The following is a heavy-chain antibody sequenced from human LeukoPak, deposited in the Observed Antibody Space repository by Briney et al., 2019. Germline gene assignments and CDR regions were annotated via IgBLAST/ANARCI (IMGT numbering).Heavy chain of an antibody. CDR1: GFTFSNFG. J-gene: IGHJ4*02. D-gene: IGHD6-19*01. V-gene: IGHV3-15*01. Sequence: GGSLRLSCAASGFTFSNFGINWVRQAPGQGLEWVGRIKVKSDGETTDYPAPVKGRFTISRDDSKNILYLQMNSLKTEDTAVYYCTTDRKGVASIDYWGQGTLVTVSS. CDR2: IKVKSDGETT. CDR3: TTDRKGVASIDY.